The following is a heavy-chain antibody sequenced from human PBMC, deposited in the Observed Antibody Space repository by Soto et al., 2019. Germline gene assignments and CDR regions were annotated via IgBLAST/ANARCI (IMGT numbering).Heavy chain of an antibody. CDR1: GFTFSSYA. V-gene: IGHV3-23*01. J-gene: IGHJ5*02. Sequence: LSLTCAASGFTFSSYAMSRVRQAPGKGLEWVSAISGSGGSTYYADSVKGRFTISRDNSKNTLYLQMNSLRAEDTAVYYCAKGGNYYGSGSYGNWFDPWGQGTLVTVSS. CDR3: AKGGNYYGSGSYGNWFDP. D-gene: IGHD3-10*01. CDR2: ISGSGGST.